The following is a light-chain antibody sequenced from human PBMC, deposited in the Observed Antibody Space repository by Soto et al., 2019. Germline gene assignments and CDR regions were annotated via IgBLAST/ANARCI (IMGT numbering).Light chain of an antibody. Sequence: EIVVTQSPATLSVSPGERATLSCRASQSISSNLAWYQQKLGQAPRLLIYGASTRATGVPARFSGSGSGTEFLLTISSLQAEDFAVYYCQQYGSASPYTFGQGTKLEIK. CDR2: GAS. CDR1: QSISSN. V-gene: IGKV3-15*01. CDR3: QQYGSASPYT. J-gene: IGKJ2*01.